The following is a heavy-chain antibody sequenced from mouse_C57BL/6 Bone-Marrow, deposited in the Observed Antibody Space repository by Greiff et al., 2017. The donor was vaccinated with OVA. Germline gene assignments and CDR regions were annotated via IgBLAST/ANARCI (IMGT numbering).Heavy chain of an antibody. Sequence: QVQLQQPGAELVKPGTSVKLSCKASGYTFTSSWMHWVKQRPGQGLEWIGVIDPSDSYTNYNQKFKGKATLTVATSSSTAYMQLSSLTSENTAVYYCARDEGDGFDYWGQGTTLTVSS. CDR2: IDPSDSYT. V-gene: IGHV1-59*01. CDR3: ARDEGDGFDY. CDR1: GYTFTSSW. J-gene: IGHJ2*01. D-gene: IGHD2-3*01.